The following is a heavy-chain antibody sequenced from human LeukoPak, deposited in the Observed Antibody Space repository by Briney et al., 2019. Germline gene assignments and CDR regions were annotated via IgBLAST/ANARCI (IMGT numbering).Heavy chain of an antibody. CDR2: IYYSGST. D-gene: IGHD4-23*01. CDR1: GGSISSYY. Sequence: SETLSLTCTVSGGSISSYYWSWIRQPPGKGLEWIGHIYYSGSTNYNPSLKSRVTISVDTSKNQFSLKLSSVTAADTAVYYCARVMSGLRWSSFDYWGQGTLVTVSS. J-gene: IGHJ4*02. CDR3: ARVMSGLRWSSFDY. V-gene: IGHV4-59*01.